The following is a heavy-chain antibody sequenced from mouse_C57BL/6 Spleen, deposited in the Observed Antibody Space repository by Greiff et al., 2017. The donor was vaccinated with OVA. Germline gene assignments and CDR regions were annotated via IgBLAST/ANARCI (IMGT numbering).Heavy chain of an antibody. CDR1: GYTFTDYY. V-gene: IGHV1-76*01. Sequence: VKLMESGAELVRPGASVKLSCKASGYTFTDYYINWVKQRPGQGLEWIARIYPGSGNTYYNEKFKGKATLTAEKSSSTAYMQLSSLTSEDSAVYFCAREIEYYGSSYLAMDDWGQGTSVTVSS. CDR2: IYPGSGNT. D-gene: IGHD1-1*01. CDR3: AREIEYYGSSYLAMDD. J-gene: IGHJ4*01.